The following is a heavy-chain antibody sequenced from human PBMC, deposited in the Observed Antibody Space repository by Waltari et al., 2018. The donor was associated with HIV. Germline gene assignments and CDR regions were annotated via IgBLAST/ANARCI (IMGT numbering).Heavy chain of an antibody. CDR3: ARVAYYYDSSGYRDWFDP. D-gene: IGHD3-22*01. CDR2: IIPIFGTA. Sequence: QVQLVQSGAEVKKPGSSVKVSCKASGGTFSSYAISWVRQAPGQGLEWMGGIIPIFGTANYAQKVQGRVTITADESTSTAYMELSSLRSEDTAVYYCARVAYYYDSSGYRDWFDPWGQGTLVTVSS. CDR1: GGTFSSYA. V-gene: IGHV1-69*01. J-gene: IGHJ5*02.